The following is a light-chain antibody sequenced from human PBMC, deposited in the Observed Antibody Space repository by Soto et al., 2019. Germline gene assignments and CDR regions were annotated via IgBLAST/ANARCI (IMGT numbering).Light chain of an antibody. V-gene: IGLV1-51*02. CDR2: END. CDR3: GTWDSSLSAGGV. J-gene: IGLJ1*01. Sequence: QSVLTQPPSVSAAPGQKVTISCSGSSSDIGNNYVSWYQQLPRTAPKLLIYENDKRPSGIPDRFSGSKSDTSATLGITGLQTGDEADYYCGTWDSSLSAGGVFGTGTKVTVL. CDR1: SSDIGNNY.